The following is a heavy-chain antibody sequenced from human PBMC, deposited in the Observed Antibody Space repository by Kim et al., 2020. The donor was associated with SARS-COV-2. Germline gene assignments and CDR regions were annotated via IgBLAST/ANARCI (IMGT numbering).Heavy chain of an antibody. V-gene: IGHV3-23*01. CDR3: AKDPALPWIQLWKMTY. D-gene: IGHD5-18*01. J-gene: IGHJ4*02. CDR1: GFTFSSYA. CDR2: ISGSGGST. Sequence: GGSLRLSCAASGFTFSSYAMSWVRQAPGKGLEWVSAISGSGGSTYYADSVKGRFTISRDNSKNTLYLQMNSLRAEDTAVYYCAKDPALPWIQLWKMTYWGQGTLVTVSS.